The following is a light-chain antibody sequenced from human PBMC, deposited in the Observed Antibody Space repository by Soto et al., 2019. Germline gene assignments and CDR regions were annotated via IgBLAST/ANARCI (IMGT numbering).Light chain of an antibody. V-gene: IGKV3-11*01. CDR1: QSVRRD. CDR2: DAS. Sequence: EIVLTQSPATLSLSPGERATLSCRASQSVRRDLDCYQQKPGQAPWLLIYDASNRATGTPARLSGSGSGTGFTLAISSLEPYDVAVYYCPQRTNWPPWTFGQGTKVEIK. J-gene: IGKJ1*01. CDR3: PQRTNWPPWT.